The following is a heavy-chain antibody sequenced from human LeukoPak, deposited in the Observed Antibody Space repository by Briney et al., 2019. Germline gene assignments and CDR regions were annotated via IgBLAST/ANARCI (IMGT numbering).Heavy chain of an antibody. CDR2: INPSGGST. V-gene: IGHV1-46*01. J-gene: IGHJ6*03. CDR1: GYTFTSYY. CDR3: ARDRAAGTNRYYYYYYMDV. Sequence: ASVEVSCKASGYTFTSYYMHWVRQAPGQGLEGMGIINPSGGSTSYAQKLQGRVTMTRDTSTSTVYMELSSLRSEDTAVCYCARDRAAGTNRYYYYYYMDVWGKGTTVTISS. D-gene: IGHD6-13*01.